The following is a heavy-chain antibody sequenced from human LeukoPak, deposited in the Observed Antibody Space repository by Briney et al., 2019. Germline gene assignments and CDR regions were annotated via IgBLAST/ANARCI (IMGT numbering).Heavy chain of an antibody. J-gene: IGHJ6*03. Sequence: PSETLSLTCTVSGGSISSYYWSWIRQPPGKGLEWIGYIYYSGSTNYNPSLKSRVTISVDTSKNQSSLKLSSVTAADTAVYYCARESKLYSSGWYPYYYYMDVWGKGTTVTVSS. D-gene: IGHD6-19*01. CDR2: IYYSGST. CDR1: GGSISSYY. CDR3: ARESKLYSSGWYPYYYYMDV. V-gene: IGHV4-59*01.